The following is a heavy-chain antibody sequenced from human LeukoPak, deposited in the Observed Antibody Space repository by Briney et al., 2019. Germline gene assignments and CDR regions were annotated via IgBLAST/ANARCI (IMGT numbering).Heavy chain of an antibody. V-gene: IGHV3-21*01. J-gene: IGHJ4*02. D-gene: IGHD3-10*01. CDR1: GFTFSSYS. CDR3: ARDPFYGSGSYLFDY. CDR2: ISSSSSYI. Sequence: GGSLRLSCAASGFTFSSYSMDWVRQAPGKGLEWVSSISSSSSYIYYADSVKGRFTISRDNAKNSLYLQMNSLRAEDTAVYYCARDPFYGSGSYLFDYWGQRTLVTVSS.